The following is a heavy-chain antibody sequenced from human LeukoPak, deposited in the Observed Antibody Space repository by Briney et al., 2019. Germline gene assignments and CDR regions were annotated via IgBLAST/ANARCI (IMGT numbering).Heavy chain of an antibody. D-gene: IGHD1-26*01. CDR3: GRSGRYRPSDL. CDR1: GFTFSNAW. Sequence: GGSLRLSCAASGFTFSNAWMNWVRQAPGKGLEWVGRTRNKANSYTTEYAASVKGRFTISRDDPKNLLYLQMNSLKSEDTAVYYCGRSGRYRPSDLWGQGTLVTVSS. V-gene: IGHV3-72*01. J-gene: IGHJ5*02. CDR2: TRNKANSYTT.